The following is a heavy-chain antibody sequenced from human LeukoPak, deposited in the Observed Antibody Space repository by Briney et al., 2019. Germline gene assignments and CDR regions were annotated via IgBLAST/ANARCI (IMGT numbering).Heavy chain of an antibody. CDR3: AGEVDTAMKY. CDR1: GGTFSSYA. V-gene: IGHV1-69*13. D-gene: IGHD5-18*01. CDR2: IIPIFGTA. Sequence: GASVKVSCKASGGTFSSYAISWVRQAPGQGPEWMGGIIPIFGTANYAQKFQGRVTITADESASTAYMELSSLRSEDTAVYYCAGEVDTAMKYWGQGTLVTVSS. J-gene: IGHJ4*02.